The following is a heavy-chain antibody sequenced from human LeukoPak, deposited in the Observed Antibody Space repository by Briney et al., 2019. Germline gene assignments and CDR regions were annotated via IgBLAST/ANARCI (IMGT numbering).Heavy chain of an antibody. J-gene: IGHJ4*02. Sequence: GGSLRLSCAASGFTFNNYAMSWVRQSPGKGLEWVSTIIGSVVSTFYADSVKGRFTISRDTSKNTLYLQINSLRAEDTAVYYCAKGAYDYVEVGYFDYWGQGTLVTVSS. D-gene: IGHD5-12*01. CDR1: GFTFNNYA. CDR3: AKGAYDYVEVGYFDY. CDR2: IIGSVVST. V-gene: IGHV3-23*01.